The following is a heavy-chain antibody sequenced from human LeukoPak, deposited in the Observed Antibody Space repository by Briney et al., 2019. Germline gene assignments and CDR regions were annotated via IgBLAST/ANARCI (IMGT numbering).Heavy chain of an antibody. D-gene: IGHD6-13*01. CDR2: VSGSGGST. CDR3: AKAQGSSRWYYFDY. J-gene: IGHJ4*02. V-gene: IGHV3-23*01. CDR1: GFTFTSYA. Sequence: GGSLRLSCAASGFTFTSYAMSWVRQAPGQGLEWVSGVSGSGGSTSYADSVQGRFTISRDNSKNTLYLQINSLRAEDTAVYYCAKAQGSSRWYYFDYWGQGTLVTVSS.